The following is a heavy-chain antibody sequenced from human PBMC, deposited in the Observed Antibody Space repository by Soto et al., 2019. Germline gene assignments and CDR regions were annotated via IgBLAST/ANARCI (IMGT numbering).Heavy chain of an antibody. CDR3: ARLGWLQFLDY. CDR1: GGSISSSSYY. J-gene: IGHJ4*02. D-gene: IGHD5-12*01. Sequence: TSETLSLTCTVSGGSISSSSYYWGWIRQPPGKGLEWIGSIYYSGSTYYNPSLKSRVTISVDTSKNQFSLKLSSVTAADTAVYYCARLGWLQFLDYWGQGTLVTVSS. V-gene: IGHV4-39*01. CDR2: IYYSGST.